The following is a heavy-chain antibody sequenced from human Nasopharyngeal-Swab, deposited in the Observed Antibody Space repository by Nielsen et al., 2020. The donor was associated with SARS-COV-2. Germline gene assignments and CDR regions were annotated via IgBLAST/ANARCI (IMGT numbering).Heavy chain of an antibody. D-gene: IGHD6-19*01. CDR3: ARGIAVAGQKRFDY. J-gene: IGHJ4*02. V-gene: IGHV7-4-1*02. CDR1: GYNFNFYA. CDR2: INTNTGNP. Sequence: ASVKVSCKTSGYNFNFYAMNWVRQAPGQGLEWMGWINTNTGNPTYAQDFTGRFVFSLDSSVSTAYLQINSLKAEDTAVYYCARGIAVAGQKRFDYWGRGTLVTVSS.